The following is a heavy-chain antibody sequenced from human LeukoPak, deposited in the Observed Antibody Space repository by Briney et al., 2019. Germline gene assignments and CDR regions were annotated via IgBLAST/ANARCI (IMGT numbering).Heavy chain of an antibody. Sequence: KPSETLSLTCTVSGGSISSYYWSWLRQPPGKGLEWIGYIHYSGSTNYNPSLKSRVTISLDTSKNQFSLKLNSVTAADTAVYYCARYIAAAQNYYFDYWGQGTLVTVSS. CDR2: IHYSGST. V-gene: IGHV4-59*08. D-gene: IGHD6-13*01. CDR3: ARYIAAAQNYYFDY. CDR1: GGSISSYY. J-gene: IGHJ4*02.